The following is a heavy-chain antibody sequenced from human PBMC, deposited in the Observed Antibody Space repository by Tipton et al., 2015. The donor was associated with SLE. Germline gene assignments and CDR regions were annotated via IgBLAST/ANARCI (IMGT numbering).Heavy chain of an antibody. CDR1: GASMNSGNYY. D-gene: IGHD4-11*01. Sequence: TLSLTCTVSGASMNSGNYYWSWIRQHPGKGLEWIGYKHNSGSTFYSPSLKSRVTISIDTSKNQFFLKVLSLTATDTAVYYCARGPEMTTVGRGAFDVWGQGTKVTVSA. V-gene: IGHV4-30-4*08. J-gene: IGHJ3*01. CDR3: ARGPEMTTVGRGAFDV. CDR2: KHNSGST.